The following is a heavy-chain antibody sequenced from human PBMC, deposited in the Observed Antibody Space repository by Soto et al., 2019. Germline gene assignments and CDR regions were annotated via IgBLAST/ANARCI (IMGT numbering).Heavy chain of an antibody. CDR1: GFTFSNFW. CDR2: MNQDGSEK. V-gene: IGHV3-7*04. D-gene: IGHD6-19*01. J-gene: IGHJ5*02. Sequence: EVQLVESGGDLVQPGGSLRLSCAASGFTFSNFWMSWVRQTPGRGLEWVANMNQDGSEKYYLDSVRGRFTISRDNPKNSLSLQINSLRAEDTAVYYCAKDASGWSVTWGQGTPVIVSS. CDR3: AKDASGWSVT.